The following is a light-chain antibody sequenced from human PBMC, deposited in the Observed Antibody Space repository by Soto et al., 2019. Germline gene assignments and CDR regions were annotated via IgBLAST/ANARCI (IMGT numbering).Light chain of an antibody. CDR3: AAWDDSLKGYV. J-gene: IGLJ1*01. V-gene: IGLV1-44*01. CDR2: SNN. CDR1: SSNIGSNT. Sequence: QSVLTQPPSASGTPGQRVTISCSGSSSNIGSNTVNWYQQLPGTAPKLLMYSNNQRPSGVPDRLSGSKSGTSASLAISRLESKDEADYYCAAWDDSLKGYVFGTVTKLTVL.